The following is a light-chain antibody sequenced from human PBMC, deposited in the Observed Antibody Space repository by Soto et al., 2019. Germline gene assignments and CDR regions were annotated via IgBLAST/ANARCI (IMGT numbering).Light chain of an antibody. Sequence: QSALTQPPSASGSPGQSVTISCTGTSSDFGTYNYVSWYQHYPGKAPKLMNYEVTKRPSGVPDRFSGSNSGNTASLTVAGLQAEEEDEYCCTAYVGNDIWVFGGGTKVTVL. V-gene: IGLV2-8*01. J-gene: IGLJ3*02. CDR1: SSDFGTYNY. CDR3: TAYVGNDIWV. CDR2: EVT.